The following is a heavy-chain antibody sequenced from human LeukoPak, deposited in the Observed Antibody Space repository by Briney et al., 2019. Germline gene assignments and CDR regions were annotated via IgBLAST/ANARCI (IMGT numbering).Heavy chain of an antibody. J-gene: IGHJ4*02. CDR1: GGSFSGYY. D-gene: IGHD7-27*01. CDR3: ARVGTDY. CDR2: INHSGST. V-gene: IGHV4-34*01. Sequence: SETLSLTCAVYGGSFSGYYWSWIRQPPGKGLEWIGEINHSGSTNYNPSLKSRVTISVDTSKNQFSLKLSSVTAADTAVYYCARVGTDYWGQGTPVTVSS.